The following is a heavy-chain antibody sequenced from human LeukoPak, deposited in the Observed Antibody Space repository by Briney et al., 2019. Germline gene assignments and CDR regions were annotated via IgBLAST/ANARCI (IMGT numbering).Heavy chain of an antibody. CDR2: IKQDGSQK. V-gene: IGHV3-7*01. CDR3: ARVHYDFWSGYYANPDY. CDR1: GFSFSSYW. D-gene: IGHD3-3*01. Sequence: GGSLRLSCAASGFSFSSYWMTWVRQAPGKGLEWVANIKQDGSQKFYVDSVKGRFTISRDNAKNSLYLQMNSLRAEDTAVYYCARVHYDFWSGYYANPDYWGQGTLVTVSS. J-gene: IGHJ4*02.